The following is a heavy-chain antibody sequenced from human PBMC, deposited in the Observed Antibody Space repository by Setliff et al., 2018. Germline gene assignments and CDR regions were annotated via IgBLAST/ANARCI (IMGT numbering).Heavy chain of an antibody. J-gene: IGHJ4*02. CDR1: DGSIRSGDY. D-gene: IGHD5-12*01. Sequence: PSETLSLTCTVSDGSIRSGDYWGWIRQHPGKGLEWIGYIHHTGTTFYNPSLRSRVTISVDTSKNQFSLKLTSLTAADTAVYYCARAKDGYDFDYFDYWGQGTPVTSP. V-gene: IGHV4-31*03. CDR3: ARAKDGYDFDYFDY. CDR2: IHHTGTT.